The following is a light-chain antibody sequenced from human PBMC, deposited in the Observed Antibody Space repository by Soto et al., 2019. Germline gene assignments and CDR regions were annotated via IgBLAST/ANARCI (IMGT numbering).Light chain of an antibody. J-gene: IGKJ4*02. CDR2: AAS. CDR3: QQHSAWPLT. V-gene: IGKV3-15*01. CDR1: QSVRSN. Sequence: EIVMTQSPATLSVSPGERATLFCRASQSVRSNFLAWYQQKPGQAPSLLIYAASIRATGIPARFSGSGSGTAFTLTINSLQSEDFAVYCCQQHSAWPLTFGGGTKVDIK.